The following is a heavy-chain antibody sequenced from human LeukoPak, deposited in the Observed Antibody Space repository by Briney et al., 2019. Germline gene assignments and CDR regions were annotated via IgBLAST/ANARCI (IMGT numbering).Heavy chain of an antibody. CDR2: IYHRGTT. D-gene: IGHD6-19*01. J-gene: IGHJ4*02. CDR3: ARDSGWHSDS. CDR1: GDSISSNKW. V-gene: IGHV4-4*02. Sequence: SETLSLTCAVSGDSISSNKWWHWVRPPPGKGMEWIGEIYHRGTTNYNPSLKSRVTISVDKSKNQFSLNLKSMTAADTAVYYCARDSGWHSDSWGQGILVTVSS.